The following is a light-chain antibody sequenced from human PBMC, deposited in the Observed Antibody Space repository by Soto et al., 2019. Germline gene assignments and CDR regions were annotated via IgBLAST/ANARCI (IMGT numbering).Light chain of an antibody. CDR1: SSDVGSYTF. CDR3: SSYTSSSTLV. J-gene: IGLJ2*01. CDR2: EVS. V-gene: IGLV2-14*01. Sequence: QSVLSQPASVSGSPGQSITISCTGTSSDVGSYTFVSWYQQHPGKAPKVIIYEVSYRPSGIPNRFSGSKSGNTASLTISGLQAEDEADYYCSSYTSSSTLVFGGGTKLTVL.